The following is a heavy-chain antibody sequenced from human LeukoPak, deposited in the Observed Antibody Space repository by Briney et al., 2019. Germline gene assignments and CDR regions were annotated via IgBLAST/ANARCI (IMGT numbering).Heavy chain of an antibody. CDR1: GYTLTELS. J-gene: IGHJ4*02. D-gene: IGHD6-13*01. CDR2: FDPEDGET. V-gene: IGHV1-24*01. CDR3: ATEWYSSSWLEFRY. Sequence: ASVKVSCKVSGYTLTELSMHWVRQAPGKGLEWMGGFDPEDGETIYAQKFQSRVTMTEDTSTDTAYMELSSLRSEDTAVYYCATEWYSSSWLEFRYWGQGTLDTVSS.